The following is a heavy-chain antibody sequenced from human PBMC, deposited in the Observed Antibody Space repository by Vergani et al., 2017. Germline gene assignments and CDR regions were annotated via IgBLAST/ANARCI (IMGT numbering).Heavy chain of an antibody. CDR3: ATLRGSSWYNWFDP. V-gene: IGHV4-39*07. J-gene: IGHJ5*02. CDR2: IYYSGST. CDR1: GGSISSSSYY. D-gene: IGHD6-13*01. Sequence: QLQLQESGPGLVKPSETLSLTCTVSGGSISSSSYYWGWIRQPPGKGLGWFGSIYYSGSTYYNPSLKSRVTISVDTSKNQFSRKLSSVTAADTAVYYCATLRGSSWYNWFDPWGQGTLVTVSS.